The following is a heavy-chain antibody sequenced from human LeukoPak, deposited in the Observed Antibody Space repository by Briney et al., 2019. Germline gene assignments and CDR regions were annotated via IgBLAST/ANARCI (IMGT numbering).Heavy chain of an antibody. Sequence: GASVEVSCKASGYTFSNYGISWVRQAPGQGLEWMGWISAYNGNTKYAQNFQGRVTMTTDTSTSTAYMELRSLRSDDTAVYYCARRCSSDCNNSDYYYGMDVWGQGTTVTVSS. V-gene: IGHV1-18*01. CDR1: GYTFSNYG. D-gene: IGHD2-2*01. CDR3: ARRCSSDCNNSDYYYGMDV. CDR2: ISAYNGNT. J-gene: IGHJ6*02.